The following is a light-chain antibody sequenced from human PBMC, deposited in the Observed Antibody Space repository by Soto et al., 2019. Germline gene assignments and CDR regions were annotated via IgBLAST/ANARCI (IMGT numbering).Light chain of an antibody. J-gene: IGKJ5*01. CDR2: DAS. CDR1: QSVSIY. Sequence: EIVLTQSPGTLSLSPGERATLSCRASQSVSIYLAWYQQKPGQAPRLLIYDASNRATGIPARFSGSGSGTDFTLTISSLEPEDFAVYYCQQRSNWPSITFGQGTRLEIK. CDR3: QQRSNWPSIT. V-gene: IGKV3-11*01.